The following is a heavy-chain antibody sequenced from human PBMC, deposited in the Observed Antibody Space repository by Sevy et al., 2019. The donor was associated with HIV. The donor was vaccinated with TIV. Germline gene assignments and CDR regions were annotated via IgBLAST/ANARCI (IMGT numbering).Heavy chain of an antibody. CDR3: AREGVLMGGAIVSYGMDV. Sequence: GGSLRLSCAASGFSFSRSPMHWVRQAPGKGLEWVAVMSYNGNKKYNGDSVKGRFTISRDDSKNTLYLQMNSLRAEDTAVYYCAREGVLMGGAIVSYGMDVWGQWTTVTVSS. CDR1: GFSFSRSP. D-gene: IGHD3-16*02. J-gene: IGHJ6*02. CDR2: MSYNGNKK. V-gene: IGHV3-30*04.